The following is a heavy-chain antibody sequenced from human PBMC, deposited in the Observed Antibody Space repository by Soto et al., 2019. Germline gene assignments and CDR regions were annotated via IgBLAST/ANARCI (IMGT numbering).Heavy chain of an antibody. CDR2: IKSKTDGGTT. Sequence: EVQLVESGGGLVKPGGSLRLSCAASGFTFSNAWMSWVRQAPGKGLEWVGRIKSKTDGGTTDYAAPVKGRFTISRDDSKHTLYLQMNSLKTEDTAVYYCTTETDYDFWSGYYVWGQGTLVTVSS. CDR1: GFTFSNAW. D-gene: IGHD3-3*01. V-gene: IGHV3-15*01. J-gene: IGHJ4*02. CDR3: TTETDYDFWSGYYV.